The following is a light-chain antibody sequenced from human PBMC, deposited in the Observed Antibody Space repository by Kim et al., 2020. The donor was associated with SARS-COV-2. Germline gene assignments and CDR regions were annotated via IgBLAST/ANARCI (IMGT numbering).Light chain of an antibody. CDR2: GAF. J-gene: IGKJ2*01. CDR1: PRFRGTS. CDR3: QQVRSSPDT. Sequence: LSPGERGTPTLRARPRFRGTSLAWDQQKPGQAPRLLMFGAFNRATDIPDRVSGSGSGTDFILTISRLEPEDFAVYYCQQVRSSPDTFGQGTKLEI. V-gene: IGKV3-20*01.